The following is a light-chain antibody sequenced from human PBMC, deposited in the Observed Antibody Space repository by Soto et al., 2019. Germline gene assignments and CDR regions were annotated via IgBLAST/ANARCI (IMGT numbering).Light chain of an antibody. CDR3: QQYVSTPLT. V-gene: IGKV4-1*01. Sequence: DIVMTQSPDSLAVSRGERATINCKSSQSVLYSSNNKNYLAWYQQRPGQPPKLLIYWASTRESGVPDRFSGRGSWTDFTLTILCLQAEEVAVYYSQQYVSTPLTFDQETQLEIK. CDR2: WAS. CDR1: QSVLYSSNNKNY. J-gene: IGKJ2*01.